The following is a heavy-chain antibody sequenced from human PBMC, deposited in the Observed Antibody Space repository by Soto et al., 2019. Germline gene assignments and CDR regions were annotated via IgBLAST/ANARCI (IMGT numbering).Heavy chain of an antibody. CDR3: ARDFESVAGAFDY. Sequence: HPGGSLRLSCAASGFTFSSYSMNWVRQAPGKGLEWVSYISSSSSTIYYADSVKGRFTISRDNAKNSLYLQMNSLRAEDTAVYYCARDFESVAGAFDYWGQGTLVTVSS. V-gene: IGHV3-48*01. CDR2: ISSSSSTI. CDR1: GFTFSSYS. J-gene: IGHJ4*02. D-gene: IGHD6-19*01.